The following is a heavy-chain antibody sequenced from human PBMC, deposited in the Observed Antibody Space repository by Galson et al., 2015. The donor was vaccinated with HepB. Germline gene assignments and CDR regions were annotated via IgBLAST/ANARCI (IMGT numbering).Heavy chain of an antibody. D-gene: IGHD1-26*01. J-gene: IGHJ4*02. CDR2: ISTSSSYI. CDR3: ARAAVYSGSYGFDY. Sequence: GFTFNDYYMSWIRQAPGKGLEWVSYISTSSSYITYADSVKGRFTISRDNAKNSLYLQTNRLSTEDTAVYYCARAAVYSGSYGFDYWGQGTLVTVSS. V-gene: IGHV3-11*06. CDR1: GFTFNDYY.